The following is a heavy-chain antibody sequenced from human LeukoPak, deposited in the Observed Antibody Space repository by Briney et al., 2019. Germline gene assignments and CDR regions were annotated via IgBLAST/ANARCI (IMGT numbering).Heavy chain of an antibody. CDR2: INHSVGT. CDR3: ARGGVYDSSGYYYVSNYYYYYMDV. J-gene: IGHJ6*03. D-gene: IGHD3-22*01. V-gene: IGHV4-34*01. CDR1: GGSFSGYY. Sequence: SETLSLTCAVYGGSFSGYYWSWIRQHPGKGLEWIGEINHSVGTNYNPSLKSRVTISVDTSKNQFSLKLSSVTAADTAVYYCARGGVYDSSGYYYVSNYYYYYMDVWGKGTTVTVSS.